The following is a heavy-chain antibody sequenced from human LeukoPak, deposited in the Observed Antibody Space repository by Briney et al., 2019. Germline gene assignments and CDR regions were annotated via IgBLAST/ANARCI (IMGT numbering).Heavy chain of an antibody. V-gene: IGHV3-48*03. Sequence: PGGSLRLSCAASGFTFSSYEMNWVRQAPGKGLEWVSYISSSGSTIYYADSVKGRFTISRDNAKNSLYLQMNSLRAEDTAVYYFARDYDGSGSYDWGAGGGYFDYWGQGTLVTVSS. D-gene: IGHD3-10*01. CDR3: ARDYDGSGSYDWGAGGGYFDY. J-gene: IGHJ4*02. CDR2: ISSSGSTI. CDR1: GFTFSSYE.